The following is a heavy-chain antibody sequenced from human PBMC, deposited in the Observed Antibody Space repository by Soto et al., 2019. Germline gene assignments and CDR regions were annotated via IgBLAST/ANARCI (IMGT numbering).Heavy chain of an antibody. D-gene: IGHD6-13*01. J-gene: IGHJ4*02. CDR1: GGSFSGYY. V-gene: IGHV4-34*01. CDR2: INHSGST. Sequence: SETLSLTCAVYGGSFSGYYWSWIRQPPGKGLEWIGEINHSGSTNYNPSLKSRVTISVDTSKNQLSLMLSSVTAADTAVYYCARSSWYLSFDYWGQGTLVTVSS. CDR3: ARSSWYLSFDY.